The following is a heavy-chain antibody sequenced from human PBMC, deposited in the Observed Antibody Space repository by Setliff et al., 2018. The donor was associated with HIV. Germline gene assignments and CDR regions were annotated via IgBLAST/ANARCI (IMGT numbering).Heavy chain of an antibody. D-gene: IGHD5-18*01. CDR2: IWYDGSNK. CDR3: AKGALPSGYSYGFFDY. CDR1: GFTFSSYG. Sequence: GGSLRLSCAASGFTFSSYGMHWVRQAPGKGLEWVAVIWYDGSNKCYADSVKGRFTISRDNSKNTLYLQMNSLRAEDTAVYYCAKGALPSGYSYGFFDYWGRGTLVTVSS. J-gene: IGHJ4*02. V-gene: IGHV3-33*06.